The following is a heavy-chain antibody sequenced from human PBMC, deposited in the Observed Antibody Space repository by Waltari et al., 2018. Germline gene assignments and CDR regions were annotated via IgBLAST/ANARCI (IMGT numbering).Heavy chain of an antibody. CDR2: MQYRGST. D-gene: IGHD4-17*01. J-gene: IGHJ1*01. Sequence: QLQLQESGPGLVKPSETLSPTCTVSGGSISTNYNWGWIRQPPGKGLEWMGNMQYRGSTFYNPSLKSRVTISLDTSKNQFSLRLSSVGAADTAVYFCGRIAFGDDGGYFQHWGQGTLVTVSS. CDR1: GGSISTNYN. CDR3: GRIAFGDDGGYFQH. V-gene: IGHV4-39*01.